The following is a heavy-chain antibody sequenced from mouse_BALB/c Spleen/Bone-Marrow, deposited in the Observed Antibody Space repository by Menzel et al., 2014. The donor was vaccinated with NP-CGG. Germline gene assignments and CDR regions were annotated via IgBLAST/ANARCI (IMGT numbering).Heavy chain of an antibody. CDR1: GYTFTAYY. Sequence: QGQLKESGPELVKPGASVRISCKASGYTFTAYYIHWVKQRPGQGLEWIGWIYPGNLNTKYNEKFKGKATLTADKSSSTAYMQLSSLTSEDSAVYFCTRDAMDYWGQGTSVTVSS. CDR2: IYPGNLNT. CDR3: TRDAMDY. J-gene: IGHJ4*01. V-gene: IGHV1S56*01.